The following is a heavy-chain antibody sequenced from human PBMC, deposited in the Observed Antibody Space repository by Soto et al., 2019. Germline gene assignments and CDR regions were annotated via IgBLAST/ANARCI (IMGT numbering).Heavy chain of an antibody. J-gene: IGHJ3*02. Sequence: EVQLVESGGGLVKPGWSLRLSCAASGFTFSGCSMVWVRQAPGKGLEWVSTINRSGERKYYADSVKGRFTISRDNARNSLYLQMNNLRAEETAVYFCERAQVTVGDDAFDIWGQGTMVTVSS. CDR1: GFTFSGCS. CDR3: ERAQVTVGDDAFDI. V-gene: IGHV3-21*01. CDR2: INRSGERK. D-gene: IGHD2-21*01.